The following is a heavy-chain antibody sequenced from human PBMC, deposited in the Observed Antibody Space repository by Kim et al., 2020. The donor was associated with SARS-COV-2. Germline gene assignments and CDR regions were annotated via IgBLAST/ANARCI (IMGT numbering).Heavy chain of an antibody. CDR2: IYYSGST. CDR1: GGSISSYY. D-gene: IGHD3-3*01. V-gene: IGHV4-59*01. Sequence: SETLSLTCTVSGGSISSYYWSWIRQPPGKGLEWIGYIYYSGSTNYNPSLKSRVTISVNTSKNKFSLKLSSVTAADTAVYYCARGYYDFPFDPWGQGTLVTVSS. CDR3: ARGYYDFPFDP. J-gene: IGHJ5*02.